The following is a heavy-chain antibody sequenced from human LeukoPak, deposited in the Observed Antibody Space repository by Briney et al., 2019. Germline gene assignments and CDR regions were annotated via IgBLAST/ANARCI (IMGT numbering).Heavy chain of an antibody. J-gene: IGHJ6*02. D-gene: IGHD2-2*01. V-gene: IGHV3-53*01. CDR1: GFTVSNNY. CDR3: AREYQGMDV. Sequence: GGSLRLSCAASGFTVSNNYMNWVRPAPGKGLEWVSVIYSGGSTHYPDSVKGRFAISRDNSKNTLYRQMNSLRAEDTAVYYCAREYQGMDVWGQGTTVTVS. CDR2: IYSGGST.